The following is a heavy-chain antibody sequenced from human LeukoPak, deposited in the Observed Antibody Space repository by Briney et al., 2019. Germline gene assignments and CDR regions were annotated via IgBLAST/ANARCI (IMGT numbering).Heavy chain of an antibody. CDR1: GFTFSSYG. Sequence: GGSLRLSCAASGFTFSSYGMHWVRQAPGKGLEWVAYIQYDGSNQQYADSVKGRFSISRDRSKNIPYLQMNSLRAEDTAVYYCARVVGAGYSDLWGRGTLVTVSS. CDR2: IQYDGSNQ. CDR3: ARVVGAGYSDL. J-gene: IGHJ2*01. V-gene: IGHV3-30*02. D-gene: IGHD1-26*01.